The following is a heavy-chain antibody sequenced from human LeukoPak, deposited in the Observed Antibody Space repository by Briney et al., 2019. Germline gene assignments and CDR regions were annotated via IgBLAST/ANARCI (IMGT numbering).Heavy chain of an antibody. CDR1: GFTFSYYT. CDR3: ARDFYGSGTSVH. V-gene: IGHV3-21*01. J-gene: IGHJ4*02. Sequence: GGSLRLSCAASGFTFSYYTINWVRQAPGKGLEWVSSISGSSGSIFYADSVKGRFTISRDDAKNSLYLQMNSLRAEDTAVYYCARDFYGSGTSVHWGQGTLVTVSS. D-gene: IGHD3-10*01. CDR2: ISGSSGSI.